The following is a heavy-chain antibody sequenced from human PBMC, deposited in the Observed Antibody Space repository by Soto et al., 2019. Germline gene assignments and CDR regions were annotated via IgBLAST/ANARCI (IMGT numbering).Heavy chain of an antibody. V-gene: IGHV4-4*02. CDR1: GDSITGDNW. J-gene: IGHJ6*02. Sequence: QVQLQESGPGLVQPSGTLSLTCAVSGDSITGDNWWSWVRQPPGKGLEWIGEIHHSGATNYNPSLKSRVTISVDKSKNQFSLKPNSVTAADTAMFYCATQGFYRMGVWGRGTTVTVSS. CDR2: IHHSGAT. CDR3: ATQGFYRMGV.